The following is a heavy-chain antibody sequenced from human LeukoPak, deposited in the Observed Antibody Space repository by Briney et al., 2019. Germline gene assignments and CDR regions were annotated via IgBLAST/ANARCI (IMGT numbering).Heavy chain of an antibody. Sequence: SETLSLTCTVSGGSISSYYWSWIRQPPGKGLVWIGYIYYSGSTNYNPSLKSRVTISVDTSNNQFSLKLSSVTAADTAVYYCASVPYSNYGKYYCYGMDVWGQGTTVTVSS. CDR2: IYYSGST. V-gene: IGHV4-59*08. J-gene: IGHJ6*02. D-gene: IGHD4-4*01. CDR3: ASVPYSNYGKYYCYGMDV. CDR1: GGSISSYY.